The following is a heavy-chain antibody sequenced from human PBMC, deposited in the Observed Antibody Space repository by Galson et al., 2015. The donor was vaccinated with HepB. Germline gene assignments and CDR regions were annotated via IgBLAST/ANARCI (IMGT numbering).Heavy chain of an antibody. J-gene: IGHJ4*02. V-gene: IGHV4-61*02. CDR2: IYITGST. D-gene: IGHD6-13*01. CDR3: TRDDRGAAAGY. Sequence: LSLTCTVSGASMSSGSYYWSWVRQPGGKGLAWIGRIYITGSTTYNPSLKSRLTMSVDTSKNQFSLALTSVTAADTALYFCTRDDRGAAAGYWGQGTLVTVSS. CDR1: GASMSSGSYY.